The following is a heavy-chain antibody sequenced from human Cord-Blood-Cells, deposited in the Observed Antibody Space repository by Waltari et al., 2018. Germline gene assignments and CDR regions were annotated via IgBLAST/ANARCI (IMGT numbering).Heavy chain of an antibody. V-gene: IGHV4-34*01. D-gene: IGHD2-21*02. CDR1: GGSFSGYY. CDR2: INHSGST. CDR3: ARQVEVTATFDY. Sequence: QVQLQQWGAGLLKPSETLSLTCAVYGGSFSGYYWSWIRQPPGKGLEWIGEINHSGSTNYNPSLKSRVPISVDTSKNQFSLKLSSVTAADTAVYYCARQVEVTATFDYWGQGTLVTVSS. J-gene: IGHJ4*02.